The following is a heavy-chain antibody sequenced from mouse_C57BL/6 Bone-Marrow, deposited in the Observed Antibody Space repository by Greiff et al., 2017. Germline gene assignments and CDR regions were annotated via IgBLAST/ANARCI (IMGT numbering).Heavy chain of an antibody. J-gene: IGHJ3*01. CDR1: GFTFSDYY. D-gene: IGHD2-1*01. CDR2: ISNGGGST. Sequence: EVMLVESGGGLVQPGGSLKLSCAASGFTFSDYYMYWVRQTPEKRLEWVAYISNGGGSTYYPDTVKGRFTISSDNAKNTLFLLMSRLKTKDTAMYYCSRQGYGNFWFAYWGQGTLVTVSA. V-gene: IGHV5-12*01. CDR3: SRQGYGNFWFAY.